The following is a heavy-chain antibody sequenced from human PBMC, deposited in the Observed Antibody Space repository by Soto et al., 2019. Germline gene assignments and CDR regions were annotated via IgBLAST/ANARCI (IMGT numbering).Heavy chain of an antibody. CDR1: GYTFTSYG. V-gene: IGHV1-18*01. Sequence: ASVKVSFKASGYTFTSYGISWVRQAPGQGLEWMGWISAYNGNTNYAQKLQGRVTMTTDTSTSTAYMELRSLRSDDTAVYYCARLLSSGWYDNWFDPWGQGTLVTVSS. J-gene: IGHJ5*02. CDR3: ARLLSSGWYDNWFDP. CDR2: ISAYNGNT. D-gene: IGHD6-19*01.